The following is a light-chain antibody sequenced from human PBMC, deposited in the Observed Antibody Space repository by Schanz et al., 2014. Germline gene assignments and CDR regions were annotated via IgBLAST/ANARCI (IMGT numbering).Light chain of an antibody. CDR3: GTWDSSLSAVV. Sequence: QSVLTQPPSVSAAPGQKVTISCSGSSSNIGNHFVSWYQQFPGTAPKLLIYDNNKRPSGIPDRFSGSKSGTSATLGITGLQTGDEADYYCGTWDSSLSAVVFGGGTKLTVL. CDR2: DNN. V-gene: IGLV1-51*01. J-gene: IGLJ2*01. CDR1: SSNIGNHF.